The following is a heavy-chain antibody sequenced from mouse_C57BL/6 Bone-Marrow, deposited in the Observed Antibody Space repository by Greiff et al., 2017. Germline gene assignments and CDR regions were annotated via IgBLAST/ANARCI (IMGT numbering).Heavy chain of an antibody. J-gene: IGHJ3*01. CDR2: INPSTGGT. V-gene: IGHV1-42*01. CDR1: GYSFTGYY. CDR3: AEGSSSPWFAY. D-gene: IGHD1-1*01. Sequence: EVQLQQSGPELVKPGASVKISCKASGYSFTGYYMNWVKQSPEKSLEWIGEINPSTGGTTYNQKFKAKATLTVDKSSSTAYMQLKSLTSEDSAVYYCAEGSSSPWFAYWGQGTLVTVSA.